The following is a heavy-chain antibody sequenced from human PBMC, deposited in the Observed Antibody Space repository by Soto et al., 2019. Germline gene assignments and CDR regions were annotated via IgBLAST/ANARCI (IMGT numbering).Heavy chain of an antibody. D-gene: IGHD2-8*01. V-gene: IGHV3-23*01. CDR2: LVGSGGGI. Sequence: EVQLLESGGGLVQPGGSLRLSCAASGFTFSAYAMSWVRQAPGMGLQWVSGLVGSGGGIQYADSVRGRSTVSRDNSKNTLYQQTNSLRAEDTALYYCGKNAIAGNRVWEPFDMWCQGTEVTVSS. CDR1: GFTFSAYA. J-gene: IGHJ3*02. CDR3: GKNAIAGNRVWEPFDM.